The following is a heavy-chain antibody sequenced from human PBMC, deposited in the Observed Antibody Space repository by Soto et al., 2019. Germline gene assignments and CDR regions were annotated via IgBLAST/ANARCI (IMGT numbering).Heavy chain of an antibody. J-gene: IGHJ5*02. V-gene: IGHV2-5*02. CDR2: IYWDDDK. CDR3: AHVIAAAGSGPWFDP. CDR1: GFSLNTRVVG. Sequence: SRPTPVNPTQTLTRTCTLAGFSLNTRVVGVGLLPQPPGKVLEWLALIYWDDDKRYSPSLKSRLTITKDTSKNQVVLTMTNMDPVDTATYYCAHVIAAAGSGPWFDPWGQGTLVTVS. D-gene: IGHD6-13*01.